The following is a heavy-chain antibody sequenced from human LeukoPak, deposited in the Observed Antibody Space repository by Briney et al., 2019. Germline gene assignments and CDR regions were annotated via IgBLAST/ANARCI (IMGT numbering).Heavy chain of an antibody. Sequence: GGSLRLSCAASGFTFSSYAMSWVRQAPGKGLEWVSAISGSGGSTYYADSVKGRFTISRDNSKNTLYLQMNSLRAEDTAVYYCAKNLVDGITMVRGVITPDFDYWGQGTLVTVSS. CDR1: GFTFSSYA. CDR3: AKNLVDGITMVRGVITPDFDY. V-gene: IGHV3-23*01. CDR2: ISGSGGST. D-gene: IGHD3-10*01. J-gene: IGHJ4*02.